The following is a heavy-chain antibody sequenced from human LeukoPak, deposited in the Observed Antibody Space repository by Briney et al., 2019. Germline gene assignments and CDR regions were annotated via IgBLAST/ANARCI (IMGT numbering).Heavy chain of an antibody. V-gene: IGHV3-7*01. CDR2: IKQDVSEK. D-gene: IGHD3-22*01. J-gene: IGHJ4*02. CDR1: EFTFGDYV. Sequence: GGSLRLSCTASEFTFGDYVMSWVRQAPGKGLEWVANIKQDVSEKYYVDSVKGRFTISRDNAKNSLYLQMNSLRAEDTAVYYCATGPYDSSGYYYFYWGQGTLVTVSS. CDR3: ATGPYDSSGYYYFY.